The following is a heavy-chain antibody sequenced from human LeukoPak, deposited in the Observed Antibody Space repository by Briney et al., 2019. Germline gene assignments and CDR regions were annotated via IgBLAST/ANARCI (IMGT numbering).Heavy chain of an antibody. J-gene: IGHJ4*02. Sequence: SETLSLTCTVSGGSISSSSYYWGWIRQPPGKGLEWIGSIYYSGSTYYNPSLKSRFTISVDTSKNQFSLKLSSVTAADTAVYYCAREWYSSSQLYFDYWGQGTLVTVSS. D-gene: IGHD6-13*01. CDR2: IYYSGST. CDR1: GGSISSSSYY. V-gene: IGHV4-39*01. CDR3: AREWYSSSQLYFDY.